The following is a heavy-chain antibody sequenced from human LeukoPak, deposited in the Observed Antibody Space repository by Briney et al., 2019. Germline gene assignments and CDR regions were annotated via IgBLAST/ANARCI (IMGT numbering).Heavy chain of an antibody. CDR2: ISSSGSTI. Sequence: GGSLRLSRAASGFTFSSYEMNWVRQAPGKGLEWVSYISSSGSTIYYADSVKGRFTISRDNAKNSLYLQMNSLRAEDTAVYYCARYEYVWGSYRPRLKGYYFDYWGQGTLVTVSS. CDR1: GFTFSSYE. CDR3: ARYEYVWGSYRPRLKGYYFDY. J-gene: IGHJ4*02. V-gene: IGHV3-48*03. D-gene: IGHD3-16*02.